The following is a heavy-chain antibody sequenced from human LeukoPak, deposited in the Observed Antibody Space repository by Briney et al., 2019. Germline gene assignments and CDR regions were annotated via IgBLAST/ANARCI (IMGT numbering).Heavy chain of an antibody. J-gene: IGHJ4*02. CDR2: INHSGST. Sequence: SETLSLTCAVYGGSFSGYYWSWIRQPPGKGLEWIGEINHSGSTNYNPSLKSRVTTSVDTSKNQFSLKLSSVTAADTAVYYCARGRTAAAGTYTDYWGQGTLVTVSS. CDR3: ARGRTAAAGTYTDY. D-gene: IGHD6-13*01. CDR1: GGSFSGYY. V-gene: IGHV4-34*01.